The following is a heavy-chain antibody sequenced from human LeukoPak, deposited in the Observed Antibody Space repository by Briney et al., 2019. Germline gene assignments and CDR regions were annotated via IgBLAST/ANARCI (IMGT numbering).Heavy chain of an antibody. CDR2: VSPSGGRT. J-gene: IGHJ4*02. D-gene: IGHD2-2*01. CDR1: GFTFSSYA. Sequence: GGSLRLSCGASGFTFSSYAMSWVRQTPGRGLEWVAGVSPSGGRTIYADSAEGRFTISRDNSNDTVYLQLSSLRAEESALYFCAKVRGVYCSSPACYYYDAWGQGTPVTVSS. V-gene: IGHV3-23*01. CDR3: AKVRGVYCSSPACYYYDA.